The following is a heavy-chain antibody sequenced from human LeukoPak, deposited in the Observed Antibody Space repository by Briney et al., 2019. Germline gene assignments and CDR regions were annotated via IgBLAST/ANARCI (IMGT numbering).Heavy chain of an antibody. Sequence: KPSETLSLTCTTSGGSITTYYWSWLRQPAGKGLEWIGNVYYSGSTTYNPSLKTRVTISVDTSKNQFSLRLTSLTAADTAVYYCAADRQEGGSGSYWFDPWGQGTLVTVSS. J-gene: IGHJ5*02. D-gene: IGHD3-10*01. CDR3: AADRQEGGSGSYWFDP. CDR1: GGSITTYY. V-gene: IGHV4-59*01. CDR2: VYYSGST.